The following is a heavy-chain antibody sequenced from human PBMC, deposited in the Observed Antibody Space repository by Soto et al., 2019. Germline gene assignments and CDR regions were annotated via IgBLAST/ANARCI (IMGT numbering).Heavy chain of an antibody. CDR3: ASSSRDGYNAVDY. D-gene: IGHD5-12*01. V-gene: IGHV4-31*03. Sequence: SETLSLTCTVSSASISNGGYYWSWIRQQPGKGLEWIGYIFYSGRTYYNPSLKSRVSISVDTSKNQFSLKLSSVTAADTAVYYCASSSRDGYNAVDYWGQGTLVTVSS. J-gene: IGHJ4*02. CDR2: IFYSGRT. CDR1: SASISNGGYY.